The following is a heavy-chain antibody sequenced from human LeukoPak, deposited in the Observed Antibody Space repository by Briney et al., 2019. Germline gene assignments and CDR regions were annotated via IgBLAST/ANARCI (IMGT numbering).Heavy chain of an antibody. Sequence: PSETLSLTCTVSGYSISSGYYWGWIRQPPGKGLEWIGSIYHSGSTYYNPSLKSRVTISVDTSKNQFSLKLSSVTAADTAVYYCARVPAALYYYMDVWGKGTTVTVSS. CDR3: ARVPAALYYYMDV. J-gene: IGHJ6*03. CDR2: IYHSGST. CDR1: GYSISSGYY. V-gene: IGHV4-38-2*02. D-gene: IGHD2-2*01.